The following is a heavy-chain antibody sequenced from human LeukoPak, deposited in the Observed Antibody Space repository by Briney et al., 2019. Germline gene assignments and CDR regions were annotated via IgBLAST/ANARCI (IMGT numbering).Heavy chain of an antibody. CDR3: ATDLSRYSSSWVPFDY. CDR2: FDPEDGET. CDR1: GYTLTELS. V-gene: IGHV1-24*01. Sequence: GASVKVSCKVSGYTLTELSMHWVRQAPGKGLEWTGGFDPEDGETIYAQKFQGRVTMTEDTSTDTAYMELSSLRSEDTAVYYCATDLSRYSSSWVPFDYWGQGTLVTVSS. D-gene: IGHD6-13*01. J-gene: IGHJ4*02.